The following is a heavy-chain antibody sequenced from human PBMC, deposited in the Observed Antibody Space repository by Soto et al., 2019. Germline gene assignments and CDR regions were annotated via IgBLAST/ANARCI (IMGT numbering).Heavy chain of an antibody. CDR2: MHHSGRT. Sequence: SETLSLTCAVSGAYMRNDYYYWSWVRQKPGKDLEWIGHMHHSGRTHYNPSLKSRVAVSVDTSKNQFPLYLNSVTAADTAVYYCARWVEVSLDYFDSWGQGIPVTVSS. D-gene: IGHD6-6*01. V-gene: IGHV4-31*11. J-gene: IGHJ4*02. CDR1: GAYMRNDYYY. CDR3: ARWVEVSLDYFDS.